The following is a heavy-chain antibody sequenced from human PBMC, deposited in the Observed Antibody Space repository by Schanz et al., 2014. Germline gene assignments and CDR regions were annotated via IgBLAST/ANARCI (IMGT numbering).Heavy chain of an antibody. Sequence: VQLVESGGGVVQPGTSLRLSCEASGFTFDDYGMHWVRQAPGKGLEWVSAISGGGGSTYYADSVKGRFTISRDNSKNTLYLQMNSLRAEDTAVYYCARDKGGYYPFDYWGQGTLVTVSS. CDR2: ISGGGGST. V-gene: IGHV3-23*04. D-gene: IGHD3-3*01. J-gene: IGHJ4*02. CDR3: ARDKGGYYPFDY. CDR1: GFTFDDYG.